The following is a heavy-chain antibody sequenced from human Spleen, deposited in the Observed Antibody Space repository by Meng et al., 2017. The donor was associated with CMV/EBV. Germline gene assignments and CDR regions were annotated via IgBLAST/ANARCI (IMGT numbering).Heavy chain of an antibody. Sequence: SVKVSCKASGYTFTSYGISWVRQAPGQGLEWVGRIIPFGGLTNYGQKFQGRVTIIADKSTSTAYMELSSLSSEDTAMYYCARGRVKDYPLTFWGQGTLVTVSS. CDR2: IIPFGGLT. V-gene: IGHV1-69*04. CDR3: ARGRVKDYPLTF. CDR1: GYTFTSYG. J-gene: IGHJ4*02. D-gene: IGHD2-15*01.